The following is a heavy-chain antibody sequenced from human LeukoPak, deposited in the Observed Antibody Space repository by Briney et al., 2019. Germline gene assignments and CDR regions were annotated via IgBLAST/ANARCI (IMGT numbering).Heavy chain of an antibody. CDR2: IYQSGST. V-gene: IGHV4-30-2*01. CDR1: GGSISSGGYS. J-gene: IGHJ6*02. CDR3: ARVNWAVYDILTGPYAMDV. D-gene: IGHD3-9*01. Sequence: TLSLTCAVSGGSISSGGYSWSWIRQPPGRGLEWIVYIYQSGSTHYTPSLKSRVTISVDRSKNQFSLKLSSVTAADTAVYYCARVNWAVYDILTGPYAMDVWGQGTTVTVSS.